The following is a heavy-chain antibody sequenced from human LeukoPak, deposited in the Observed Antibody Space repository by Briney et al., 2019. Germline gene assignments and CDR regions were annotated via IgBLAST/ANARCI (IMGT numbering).Heavy chain of an antibody. CDR1: GFTFSSYS. CDR2: ISSSSSYI. J-gene: IGHJ2*01. V-gene: IGHV3-21*04. CDR3: ALPAGLLHWYFDL. D-gene: IGHD3-22*01. Sequence: PGGSLRLSCAASGFTFSSYSMNWVRQAPGKGLEWVSSISSSSSYIYYADSVKGRFTISRDTARNSLYLQMSSLRAEDTAVYYCALPAGLLHWYFDLWGRGTLVTVSS.